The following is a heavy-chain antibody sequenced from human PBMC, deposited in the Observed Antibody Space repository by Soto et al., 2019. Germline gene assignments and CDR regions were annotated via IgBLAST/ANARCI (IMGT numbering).Heavy chain of an antibody. V-gene: IGHV5-51*01. D-gene: IGHD1-26*01. J-gene: IGHJ4*02. CDR3: ARKGMGPTVLDY. CDR2: IYPGDSDI. CDR1: GYNFTNYW. Sequence: GESLKISCQGSGYNFTNYWIGWVRQMPGKGLEWMGIIYPGDSDIRSSPSFQGQVTISVDKSANTAYLKWSSLEASDTAIYYCARKGMGPTVLDYWGQGTLVTVSS.